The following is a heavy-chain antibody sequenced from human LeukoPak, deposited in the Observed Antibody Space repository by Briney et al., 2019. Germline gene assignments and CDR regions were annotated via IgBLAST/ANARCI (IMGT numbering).Heavy chain of an antibody. Sequence: KTSETLSLTCTVSGGSISSYYWSWIRQPAGKGLEWIGRIYTSGSTNYNPSLKSRVTMSADTSKNQFSLKLSSVTAADTAVYYCARDDYGDYQLRLGMDVWGQGTTVTVSS. V-gene: IGHV4-4*07. J-gene: IGHJ6*02. CDR1: GGSISSYY. CDR3: ARDDYGDYQLRLGMDV. CDR2: IYTSGST. D-gene: IGHD4-17*01.